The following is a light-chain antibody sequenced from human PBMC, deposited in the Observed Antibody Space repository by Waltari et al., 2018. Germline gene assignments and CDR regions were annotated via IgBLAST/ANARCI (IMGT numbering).Light chain of an antibody. Sequence: EIVLTQSPGTLCLSPGERATLSCRASQSVSRTLAWYQQKPGQAPRLLIYDASTRATGIPDRFSGSGSGTEFSLTISRLEPEDFSVYYCQKYGTLPATFGQGTKVEIK. CDR2: DAS. CDR3: QKYGTLPAT. CDR1: QSVSRT. J-gene: IGKJ1*01. V-gene: IGKV3-20*01.